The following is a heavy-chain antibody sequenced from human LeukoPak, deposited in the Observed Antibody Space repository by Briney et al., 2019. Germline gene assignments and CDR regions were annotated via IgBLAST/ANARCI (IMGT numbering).Heavy chain of an antibody. V-gene: IGHV1-46*01. CDR2: INPSGGST. J-gene: IGHJ4*02. Sequence: ASAKVSCKASGYTFPSYFMHWVRQAPGQGLEWMGIINPSGGSTSYAQKFQGRVTMTRDTSTSTVYMELSSLRSEDTAVYYCAREHCGGDCPDYWGQGTLVTVSS. CDR3: AREHCGGDCPDY. CDR1: GYTFPSYF. D-gene: IGHD2-21*02.